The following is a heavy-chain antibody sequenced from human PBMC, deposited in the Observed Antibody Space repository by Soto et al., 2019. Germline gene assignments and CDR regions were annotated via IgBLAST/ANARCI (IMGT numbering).Heavy chain of an antibody. CDR1: GYTFIGNN. V-gene: IGHV1-2*02. D-gene: IGHD6-13*01. CDR2: MNPNSGGT. Sequence: GASVKVSCKASGYTFIGNNIHWVRQAPGQGLEWMGWMNPNSGGTKYAQKFQGRVTMTRDTSISTAYMELSRLISDDTAVYFCAKATGSRWFDYWGQGTLVTVSS. J-gene: IGHJ4*02. CDR3: AKATGSRWFDY.